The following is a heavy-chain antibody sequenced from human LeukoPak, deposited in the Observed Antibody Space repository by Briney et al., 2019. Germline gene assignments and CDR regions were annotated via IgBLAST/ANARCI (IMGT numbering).Heavy chain of an antibody. CDR3: AKDLNSGPRDI. V-gene: IGHV3-30*18. D-gene: IGHD1-26*01. CDR1: GFTFSSYG. J-gene: IGHJ3*02. CDR2: ISYDGSNK. Sequence: GRSLRLSCAASGFTFSSYGMHWVRQAPGKGLEWVAVISYDGSNKYYADSVKGRFTISRDNSKNTLYLQMNSLRAEDTGVYYCAKDLNSGPRDIWGQGTMVTVSS.